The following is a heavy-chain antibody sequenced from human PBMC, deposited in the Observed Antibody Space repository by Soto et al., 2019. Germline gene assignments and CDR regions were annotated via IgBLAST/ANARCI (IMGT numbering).Heavy chain of an antibody. J-gene: IGHJ5*01. V-gene: IGHV6-1*01. CDR3: TRALSGSYDS. CDR2: TYYRSKWST. D-gene: IGHD1-26*01. Sequence: PSQTLSLTCAISGDSVSSKSVAWNWIRQSPSRGLEWLGRTYYRSKWSTDYAVSVKSRITINPDTSKNQFSLHLNSVTPEDTAVYYCTRALSGSYDSWGQGTLVTVSS. CDR1: GDSVSSKSVA.